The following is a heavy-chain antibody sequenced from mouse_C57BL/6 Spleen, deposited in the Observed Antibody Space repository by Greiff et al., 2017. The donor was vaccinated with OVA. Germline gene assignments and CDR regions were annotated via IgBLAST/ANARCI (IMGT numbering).Heavy chain of an antibody. V-gene: IGHV1-85*01. CDR1: GYTFTSYD. CDR2: IYPRDGST. Sequence: QVQLQQSGPELVKPGASVKLSCKASGYTFTSYDINWVKQRPGQGLGWIGWIYPRDGSTEYNEKFKGKATLTVDTSSSTAYMELHSLTSEDSAVYFCARPIDGYYDYWGQGTTLTVSS. J-gene: IGHJ2*01. D-gene: IGHD2-3*01. CDR3: ARPIDGYYDY.